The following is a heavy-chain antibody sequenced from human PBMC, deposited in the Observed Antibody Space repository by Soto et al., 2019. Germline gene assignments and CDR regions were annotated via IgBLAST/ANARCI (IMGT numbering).Heavy chain of an antibody. CDR1: GFTFSNYA. J-gene: IGHJ6*02. V-gene: IGHV3-23*01. CDR2: ISARGGTT. CDR3: AKDRGFVAGHGMDV. D-gene: IGHD6-19*01. Sequence: EVQLLESGGDLVQPGGSLRLSCEASGFTFSNYAMSWVRQAPGKGLEWVTGISARGGTTYYVDSVKGSFTISRDNSKNTLYLQLNALRAEDRAVYYCAKDRGFVAGHGMDVWGQGTTVTVSS.